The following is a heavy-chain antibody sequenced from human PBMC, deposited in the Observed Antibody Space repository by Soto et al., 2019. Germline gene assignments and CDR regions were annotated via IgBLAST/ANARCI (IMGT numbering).Heavy chain of an antibody. D-gene: IGHD4-17*01. CDR1: GGSISSSSSY. CDR3: ARRTTTVATDAFDI. J-gene: IGHJ3*02. V-gene: IGHV4-39*01. Sequence: SETLSLTCTVSGGSISSSSSYWGWIRQPPGKGLEWIGSIYYSGTPHYNPSLKSRVTISVDTSKNQFSLRLSSVTAADTAVYYCARRTTTVATDAFDIWGQGTTVTVSS. CDR2: IYYSGTP.